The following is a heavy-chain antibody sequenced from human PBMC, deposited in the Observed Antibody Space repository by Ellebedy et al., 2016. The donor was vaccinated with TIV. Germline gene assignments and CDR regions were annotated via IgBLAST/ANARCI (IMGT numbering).Heavy chain of an antibody. D-gene: IGHD2-2*01. CDR3: ARPIVVVPAGIYYMDV. Sequence: GGSLRLXCAASGFTFSSYAMNWVRQAPGKGLEWVSSISSSSSYIYYADSVKGRFTISRDNAKNSLYLQMNSLRAEDTAVYYCARPIVVVPAGIYYMDVWGKGTTVTVSS. CDR2: ISSSSSYI. CDR1: GFTFSSYA. J-gene: IGHJ6*03. V-gene: IGHV3-21*01.